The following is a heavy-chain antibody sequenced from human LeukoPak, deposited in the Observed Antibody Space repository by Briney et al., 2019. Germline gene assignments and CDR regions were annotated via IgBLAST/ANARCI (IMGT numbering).Heavy chain of an antibody. Sequence: PSETLSLTCAVYGGSFSGYYWSWIRQPPGKGLEWIGEINHSGSTNYNPSLKSRVTISVDTSKNQFSLKLSSVTAADTAVYYCARGLLAAAASTSWFDPWGQGTPVTVSS. CDR1: GGSFSGYY. J-gene: IGHJ5*02. V-gene: IGHV4-34*01. D-gene: IGHD6-13*01. CDR3: ARGLLAAAASTSWFDP. CDR2: INHSGST.